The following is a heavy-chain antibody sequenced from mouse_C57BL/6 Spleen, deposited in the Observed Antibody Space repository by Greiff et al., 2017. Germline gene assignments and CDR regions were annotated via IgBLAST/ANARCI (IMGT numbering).Heavy chain of an antibody. J-gene: IGHJ1*03. CDR1: GYTFTSYW. Sequence: QVQLQQPGAELVKPGASVKMSCKASGYTFTSYWITWVKQRPGQGLEWIGDIYPGSGSTNYNEKFKSKATLTVDTSSSTAYMQLCSLTSEYSAVYYCARSGYYYGSSPWYFDVWGTGTTVTVAS. D-gene: IGHD1-1*01. CDR3: ARSGYYYGSSPWYFDV. V-gene: IGHV1-55*01. CDR2: IYPGSGST.